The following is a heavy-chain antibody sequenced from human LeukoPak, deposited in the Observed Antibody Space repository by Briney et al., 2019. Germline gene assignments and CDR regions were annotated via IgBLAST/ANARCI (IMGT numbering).Heavy chain of an antibody. V-gene: IGHV3-23*01. J-gene: IGHJ3*02. CDR2: ISGSGGST. CDR3: ATGGYCSGGSCFEDAFDI. CDR1: GFTFSSYA. Sequence: PGGSLRLSCAASGFTFSSYAMSWVRQAPGKGLEWVSAISGSGGSTYYADSVKGRFTISRDNSKNTLYLQMNSLRAEDTAVYYCATGGYCSGGSCFEDAFDISGQGTTVTVSS. D-gene: IGHD2-15*01.